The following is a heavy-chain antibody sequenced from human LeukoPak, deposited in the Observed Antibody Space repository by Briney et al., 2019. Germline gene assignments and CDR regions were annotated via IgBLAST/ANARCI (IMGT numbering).Heavy chain of an antibody. V-gene: IGHV3-53*05. J-gene: IGHJ4*02. Sequence: GGSLRLSCAASGFTVSSNYMSWVRQAPGKGLEWVSVIYSGGSTYYADSVKGRFTISRDNSKNTLYLQMNGLRADDTAIYYCVKDPFYGGNPLYYFHYWGQGTLVTVSS. D-gene: IGHD4-23*01. CDR1: GFTVSSNY. CDR2: IYSGGST. CDR3: VKDPFYGGNPLYYFHY.